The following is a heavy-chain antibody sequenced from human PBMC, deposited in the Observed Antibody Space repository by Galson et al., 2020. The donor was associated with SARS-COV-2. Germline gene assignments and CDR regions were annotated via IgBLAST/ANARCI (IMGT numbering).Heavy chain of an antibody. V-gene: IGHV4-4*07. D-gene: IGHD3-3*01. CDR1: GASVETHY. CDR3: ARQSYFDFRNTYAVGYYWFDS. J-gene: IGHJ5*01. CDR2: IDFTGRT. Sequence: SETLSLTCTVSGASVETHYWNWIRQSTGQGLEWLGRIDFTGRTNYNPSLTSRVTMSLDMSKNQFSLRVESVTAADTAIYYCARQSYFDFRNTYAVGYYWFDSWGQGTQVTVSS.